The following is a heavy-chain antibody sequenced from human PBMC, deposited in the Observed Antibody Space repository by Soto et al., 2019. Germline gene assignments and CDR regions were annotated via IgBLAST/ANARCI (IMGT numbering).Heavy chain of an antibody. V-gene: IGHV4-30-4*01. CDR2: IYYSGST. D-gene: IGHD1-26*01. J-gene: IGHJ2*01. CDR1: GGSISSGDYY. Sequence: QVQLQESGPGLVKPSQTLSLTCTVSGGSISSGDYYWSWIRQPPGKGLEWIGYIYYSGSTYYNPSLKSRVTISVDTSKNQFSLKLSSMTAADTAVYYCARDLTTGATAWYFDLWGRGTLVTVSS. CDR3: ARDLTTGATAWYFDL.